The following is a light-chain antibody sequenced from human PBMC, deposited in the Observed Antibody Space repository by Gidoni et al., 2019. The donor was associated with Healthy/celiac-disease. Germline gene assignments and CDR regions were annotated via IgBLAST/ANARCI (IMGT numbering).Light chain of an antibody. CDR3: QQYDNLYT. CDR2: DAS. CDR1: QDISND. Sequence: DIQMTPSPSPLSASVGDRVTLTCQASQDISNDLNWYQQKPGKAPKLLIYDASNLETGVPSRFSGSGSGTDFTFTISSLQPEDIATYYCQQYDNLYTFGQGTKLEIK. V-gene: IGKV1-33*01. J-gene: IGKJ2*01.